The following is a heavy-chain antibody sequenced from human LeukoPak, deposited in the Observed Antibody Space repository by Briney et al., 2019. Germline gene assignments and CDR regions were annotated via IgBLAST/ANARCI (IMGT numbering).Heavy chain of an antibody. CDR2: INPNSGGT. V-gene: IGHV1-2*06. D-gene: IGHD3-3*01. CDR3: ARVYRGYDFWSGYYADY. Sequence: GASVKVSCKASGYTFTGYYMHWVRQAPGQGREWMGRINPNSGGTNYAQKFQGRVTMTRDTSISTAYMELSRLRSDDTAVYYCARVYRGYDFWSGYYADYWGQGTLVTVSP. J-gene: IGHJ4*02. CDR1: GYTFTGYY.